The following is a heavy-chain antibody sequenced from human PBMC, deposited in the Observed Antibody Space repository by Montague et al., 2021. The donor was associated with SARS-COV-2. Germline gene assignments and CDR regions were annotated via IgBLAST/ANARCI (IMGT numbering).Heavy chain of an antibody. J-gene: IGHJ4*02. Sequence: SETLSLTCTVSGGSVSISYWSWIRQSPGKGLEWLGYLFYSGSTHYNPSVKSRVTISADTSKNQVSLRLTSVTAADTAVYYCARQLMYDSGSYFDYWGQGTLVTVSS. CDR3: ARQLMYDSGSYFDY. D-gene: IGHD3-10*01. CDR1: GGSVSISY. CDR2: LFYSGST. V-gene: IGHV4-59*02.